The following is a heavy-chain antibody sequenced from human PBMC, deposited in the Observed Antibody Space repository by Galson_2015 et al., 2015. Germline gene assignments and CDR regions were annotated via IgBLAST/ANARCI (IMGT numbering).Heavy chain of an antibody. D-gene: IGHD2-15*01. CDR2: IKSKTDGGTT. J-gene: IGHJ4*02. CDR3: TTDHLRHVLPTNN. CDR1: GFTLSNAW. Sequence: SLRLSCAASGFTLSNAWMSWVRQAPGKGLEWVGRIKSKTDGGTTDYAAPVKGRFTISRDDSKNTLYLQMNSLKTEDTAVYYCTTDHLRHVLPTNNWGQGTLVTVSS. V-gene: IGHV3-15*01.